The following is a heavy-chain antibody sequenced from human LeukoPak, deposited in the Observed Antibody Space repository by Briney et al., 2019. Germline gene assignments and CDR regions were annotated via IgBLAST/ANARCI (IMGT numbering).Heavy chain of an antibody. CDR1: GFTFSSYS. D-gene: IGHD3-22*01. CDR3: ARPKWMRYYDSSGLDGAFDI. Sequence: PGGSLRLSCAASGFTFSSYSMNWVRQAPGKGLEWVSYISSSSSTIYYADSVKGRFTISRDNAKNSLYLQMNSPRAEDTAVYYCARPKWMRYYDSSGLDGAFDIWGQGTMITVSS. CDR2: ISSSSSTI. J-gene: IGHJ3*02. V-gene: IGHV3-48*04.